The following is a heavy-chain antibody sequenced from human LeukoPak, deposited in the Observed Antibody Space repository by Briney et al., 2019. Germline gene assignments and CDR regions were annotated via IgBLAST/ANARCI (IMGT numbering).Heavy chain of an antibody. V-gene: IGHV4-59*08. CDR3: ARQRGIIGTTDWFDP. Sequence: PSETLSLTCSVSDGSISTYYWAWIRQPPGKGLEWIGYVYYSGSTNYNPSLESRVTISIDTSKGQFSLSLSSVTAADTAVYYCARQRGIIGTTDWFDPWGQGTLVTVSS. CDR1: DGSISTYY. J-gene: IGHJ5*02. D-gene: IGHD1-7*01. CDR2: VYYSGST.